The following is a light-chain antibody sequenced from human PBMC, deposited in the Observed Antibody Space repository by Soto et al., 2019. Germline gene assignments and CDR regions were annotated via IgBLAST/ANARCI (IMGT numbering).Light chain of an antibody. CDR1: QSVSSN. CDR2: GAS. Sequence: EIVMTQSPDTLSVSPGERATLSSRASQSVSSNLAWYQQKPGQAPRLLIYGASTRATGIPARFSGSGSGTEFTLTISSLQSEDFAVYYCQQYGSSPETFGQGTKVDIK. CDR3: QQYGSSPET. J-gene: IGKJ1*01. V-gene: IGKV3-15*01.